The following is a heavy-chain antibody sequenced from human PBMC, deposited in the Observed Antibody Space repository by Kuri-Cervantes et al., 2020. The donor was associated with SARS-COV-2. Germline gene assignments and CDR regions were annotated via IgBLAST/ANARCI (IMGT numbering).Heavy chain of an antibody. Sequence: ASVKVSCKASGYTFTSYAMHWVRQAPGQRLEWMGWINAVNGNTKYSQKLQGRVTMTTDTSTSTAYMELRGLRSDDTAAYYCARDLRHTMVHGRTFWFDPWGQGTLVTVSS. CDR3: ARDLRHTMVHGRTFWFDP. CDR1: GYTFTSYA. J-gene: IGHJ5*02. V-gene: IGHV1-3*01. CDR2: INAVNGNT. D-gene: IGHD3-10*01.